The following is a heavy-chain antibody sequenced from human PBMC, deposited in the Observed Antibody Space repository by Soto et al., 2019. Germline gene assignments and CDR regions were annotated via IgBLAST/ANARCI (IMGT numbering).Heavy chain of an antibody. V-gene: IGHV4-34*01. CDR2: INHTGGT. CDR3: ATRITVFGLLIPPFDP. J-gene: IGHJ5*02. Sequence: SETLSLTCAVYGGSVNGYYWSWIRQPPGKGLGWIGEINHTGGTHYNPSLKSRVTMSVDTSKNQFSLRLSSVTAADTAIYYCATRITVFGLLIPPFDPWGQGTQVTVSS. D-gene: IGHD3-3*01. CDR1: GGSVNGYY.